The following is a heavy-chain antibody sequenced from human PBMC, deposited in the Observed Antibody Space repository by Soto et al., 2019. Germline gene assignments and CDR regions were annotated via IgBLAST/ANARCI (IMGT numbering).Heavy chain of an antibody. CDR1: GGTFSSYP. V-gene: IGHV1-69*01. Sequence: QVQLVQSGAEVKKPGSSVKVSCGASGGTFSSYPINWVRQAPGQGLEWMGGIITFFGTSNYSQKFQGRVTITADETTSTVYMELRSLRSEDTAVYYCARVGHITNYGMAVWDQGTTVTVSS. J-gene: IGHJ6*02. CDR3: ARVGHITNYGMAV. CDR2: IITFFGTS. D-gene: IGHD1-26*01.